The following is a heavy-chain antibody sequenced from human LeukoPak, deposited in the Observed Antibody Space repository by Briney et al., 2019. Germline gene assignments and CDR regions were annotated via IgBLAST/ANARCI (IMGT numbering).Heavy chain of an antibody. CDR1: GFTFSSYV. J-gene: IGHJ6*02. CDR2: ISSSSSYI. CDR3: ARGGFYDSSGCYYYYYGMDV. D-gene: IGHD3-22*01. Sequence: GGSLRLSCAASGFTFSSYVMNWVRQAPGKGLEWVSSISSSSSYIYYADSVKGRFTISRDNAKNSLYLQMNSLRAEDTAVYYCARGGFYDSSGCYYYYYGMDVWGQGTTVTVSS. V-gene: IGHV3-21*01.